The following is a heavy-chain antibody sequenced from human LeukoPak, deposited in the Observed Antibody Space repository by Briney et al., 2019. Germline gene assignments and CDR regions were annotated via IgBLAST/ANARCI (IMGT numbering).Heavy chain of an antibody. CDR1: GFIFGDYA. J-gene: IGHJ4*02. CDR3: TRLVRGATGVVDH. Sequence: PGGSLRLSCTTSGFIFGDYAMSWFRQAPGRGLEWVGFIRSKTSGGTAEYAASVKGRYTISRDDSRGIVYLQMDSLKTEDTAVYYCTRLVRGATGVVDHWGLGTLVTASS. V-gene: IGHV3-49*03. D-gene: IGHD2-8*02. CDR2: IRSKTSGGTA.